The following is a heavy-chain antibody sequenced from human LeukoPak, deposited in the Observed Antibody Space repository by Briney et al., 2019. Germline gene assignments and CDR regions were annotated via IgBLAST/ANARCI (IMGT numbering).Heavy chain of an antibody. CDR1: GGSISGYY. CDR3: RRTRIAAGVYNIDF. D-gene: IGHD6-25*01. CDR2: IYPSGNS. Sequence: SETLSLTCTVSGGSISGYYWNWIRQPPGKGLEWLGYIYPSGNSDYNPSLKSRVSMSVDTSKKQISLRPSSVTAADTAVYYTRRTRIAAGVYNIDFWGQGTLVTVSS. J-gene: IGHJ4*02. V-gene: IGHV4-4*09.